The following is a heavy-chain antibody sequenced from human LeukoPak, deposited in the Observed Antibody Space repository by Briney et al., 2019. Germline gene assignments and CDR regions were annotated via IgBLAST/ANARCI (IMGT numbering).Heavy chain of an antibody. CDR3: ARGFVPTYYYDSSGYYGGKRHIGRYYMDV. CDR2: IYYSGST. V-gene: IGHV4-59*01. J-gene: IGHJ6*03. Sequence: PSETLSLTCTVSGGSISSYYWSWIRQPPGKGLEWIGYIYYSGSTNYNPSLKSRVTISVDTSKNQFSLKLSSVTAADTAVYYCARGFVPTYYYDSSGYYGGKRHIGRYYMDVWGKGTTVTVSS. D-gene: IGHD3-22*01. CDR1: GGSISSYY.